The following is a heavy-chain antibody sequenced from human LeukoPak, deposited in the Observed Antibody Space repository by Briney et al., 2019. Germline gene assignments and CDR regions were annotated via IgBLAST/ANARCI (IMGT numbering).Heavy chain of an antibody. J-gene: IGHJ6*03. CDR2: IYTSGST. CDR1: GGSISSYY. D-gene: IGHD6-6*01. Sequence: PSETLSLTCTVSGGSISSYYWSWIRQPAGKGLEWLGRIYTSGSTNYNPSLKSRVTMSVDTSKNQFSLKLSSVTAADTAVYYCARLSSSGDYYYYYYMDVWGKGTTVTVSS. CDR3: ARLSSSGDYYYYYYMDV. V-gene: IGHV4-4*07.